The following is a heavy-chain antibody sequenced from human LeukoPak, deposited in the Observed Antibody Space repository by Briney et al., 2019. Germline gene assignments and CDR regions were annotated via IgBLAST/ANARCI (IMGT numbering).Heavy chain of an antibody. CDR3: ARDPLSHYFDY. J-gene: IGHJ4*02. Sequence: ASVKVSCKASGYTFTAYYMHWVRQAPGQGLEWMGIINPSGGSTSYAQKFQGRVTMTRDMSTSTVYMELSSLRSEDTAVYYCARDPLSHYFDYWGQGTLVTVSS. V-gene: IGHV1-46*01. CDR1: GYTFTAYY. CDR2: INPSGGST.